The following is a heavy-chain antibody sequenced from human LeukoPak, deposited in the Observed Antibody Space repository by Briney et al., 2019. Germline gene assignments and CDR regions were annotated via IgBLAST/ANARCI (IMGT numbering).Heavy chain of an antibody. V-gene: IGHV1-69*04. Sequence: SVKVSCKASGGTFSSYAISWVRQAPGQGLEWMGRIIPILGIANYAQKFQGRVTITADKSTSTAYMELRSLRSDDTAVYYCARDPPQLRFLEWLRTYGMDVWGQGTTVTVSS. CDR1: GGTFSSYA. D-gene: IGHD3-3*01. CDR2: IIPILGIA. CDR3: ARDPPQLRFLEWLRTYGMDV. J-gene: IGHJ6*02.